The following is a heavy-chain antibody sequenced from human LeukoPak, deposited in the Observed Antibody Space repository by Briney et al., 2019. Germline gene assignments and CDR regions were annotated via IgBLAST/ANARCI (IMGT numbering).Heavy chain of an antibody. Sequence: TSETLSLTCTVSGGSISSSSYYWGWIRQPPGKGLEWIGSIYYSGSTYYNPSLKSRLTISVDTSKNQFSLKLSSVPAADTAVYYFARVNYDFWSGYSDNWFDRWGQGTLVTVSS. CDR3: ARVNYDFWSGYSDNWFDR. CDR2: IYYSGST. CDR1: GGSISSSSYY. D-gene: IGHD3-3*01. V-gene: IGHV4-39*07. J-gene: IGHJ5*02.